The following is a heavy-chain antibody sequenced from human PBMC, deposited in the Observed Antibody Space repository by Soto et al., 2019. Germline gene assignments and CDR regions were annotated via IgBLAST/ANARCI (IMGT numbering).Heavy chain of an antibody. CDR1: GGSISSYY. V-gene: IGHV4-59*01. CDR3: ARDSGGGYGDYYYYMDD. D-gene: IGHD4-17*01. J-gene: IGHJ6*03. Sequence: SETLSLTCTVSGGSISSYYWSWIRQPPGKGLEWIGYIYYSGSTNYNPSLKSRVTISVDTAKNQFSLKLSSVTAADTAVYYCARDSGGGYGDYYYYMDDWGKGTTVTVSS. CDR2: IYYSGST.